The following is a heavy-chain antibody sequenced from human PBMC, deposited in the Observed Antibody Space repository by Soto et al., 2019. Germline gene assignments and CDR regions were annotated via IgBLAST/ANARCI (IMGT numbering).Heavy chain of an antibody. J-gene: IGHJ5*02. CDR3: ARVAVAAAAPFDP. V-gene: IGHV4-30-2*01. CDR2: IYHSGST. CDR1: GGSISSGGYS. D-gene: IGHD6-13*01. Sequence: PSETLSLTCAVSGGSISSGGYSCSWIRQPPGKGLEWIGYIYHSGSTYYNPSLKSRVTISVDKSKNQFSLTPNSVTAADTAVYYCARVAVAAAAPFDPWGQGTLVTVSS.